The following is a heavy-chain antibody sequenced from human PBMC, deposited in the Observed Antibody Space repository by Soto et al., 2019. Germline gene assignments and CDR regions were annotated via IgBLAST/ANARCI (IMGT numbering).Heavy chain of an antibody. CDR1: GDSVSSNSAA. Sequence: SQTLSLTCDISGDSVSSNSAAWNWIRKSPSRGLEWLGRTYYRSKWYNDYAVSVKSRITINPDTSKNQFSLQLNSVTPEDTAVYYCARAQYNWNYDQIDYWGQGTLVTVSS. CDR3: ARAQYNWNYDQIDY. V-gene: IGHV6-1*01. D-gene: IGHD1-7*01. CDR2: TYYRSKWYN. J-gene: IGHJ4*02.